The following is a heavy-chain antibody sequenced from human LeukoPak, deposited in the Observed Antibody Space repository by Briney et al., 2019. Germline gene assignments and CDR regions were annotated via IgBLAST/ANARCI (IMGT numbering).Heavy chain of an antibody. J-gene: IGHJ3*02. Sequence: KAGGSLRLSCAASGFAFSDYRLNWVRQAPGKGLEWVSSVSSSSSYIYYADSVKGRFTISRDNAKNSLYLQMNSLRAEDTAVYYCARDWGGLANAFDIWGQGTMVTVSS. V-gene: IGHV3-21*01. CDR1: GFAFSDYR. CDR2: VSSSSSYI. CDR3: ARDWGGLANAFDI. D-gene: IGHD3-16*01.